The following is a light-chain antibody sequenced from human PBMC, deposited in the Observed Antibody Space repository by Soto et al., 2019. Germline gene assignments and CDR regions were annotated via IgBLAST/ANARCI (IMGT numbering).Light chain of an antibody. V-gene: IGKV3-20*01. Sequence: VLTQSPGSLSLSQGERATLSCRASQSVSNIYIAWYQQKPGQAPRVLIYGASRRATGIPDRFSGSGSGTDFTLTISRLEPEDFAVYYCQQYSSSFRTFGQGTKVEIK. CDR1: QSVSNIY. J-gene: IGKJ1*01. CDR3: QQYSSSFRT. CDR2: GAS.